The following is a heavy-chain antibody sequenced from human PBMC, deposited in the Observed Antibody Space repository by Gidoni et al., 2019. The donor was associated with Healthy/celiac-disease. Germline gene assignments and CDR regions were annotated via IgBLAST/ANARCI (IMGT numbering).Heavy chain of an antibody. CDR3: ARGGYSYEATDAFDI. CDR1: GFTFSSYA. Sequence: EVQLVESGEGLVQPGGSLRLSCAASGFTFSSYAMHWVRQAPGKGLEYVSAISSNGGSTYYADSVKGRFTISRDNSKNTLYLQMGSLRAEDMAVYYCARGGYSYEATDAFDIWGQGTMVTVSS. J-gene: IGHJ3*02. V-gene: IGHV3-64*02. CDR2: ISSNGGST. D-gene: IGHD5-18*01.